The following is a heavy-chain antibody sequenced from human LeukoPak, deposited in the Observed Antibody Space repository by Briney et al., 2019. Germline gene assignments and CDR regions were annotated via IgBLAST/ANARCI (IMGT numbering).Heavy chain of an antibody. CDR1: GGSFSGYY. D-gene: IGHD5-12*01. CDR2: MSSGGST. Sequence: SETLSLTCAVYGGSFSGYYWGWVRQSPGKGLEWIGSMSSGGSTFYNPSLRSRVTIPVDTSNDQFSLKLSSVTAADTAVYYCASTDVDIVATTPSRLFDYWGQGTLVTVSS. CDR3: ASTDVDIVATTPSRLFDY. V-gene: IGHV4-34*01. J-gene: IGHJ4*02.